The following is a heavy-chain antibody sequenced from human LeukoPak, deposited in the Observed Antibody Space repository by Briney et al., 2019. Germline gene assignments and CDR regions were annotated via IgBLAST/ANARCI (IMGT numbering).Heavy chain of an antibody. Sequence: SETLSLTCTVSGGSISSYYWSWIRQPPGKGLEWIGYIYYSGSTNYNPSLKSRVTISGDTSKNQFSLKLSSVTAADTAVYYCARHGPPPGDYYDSSGYYFSHLNWYFDLWGRGTLVTVSS. V-gene: IGHV4-59*08. CDR1: GGSISSYY. CDR2: IYYSGST. CDR3: ARHGPPPGDYYDSSGYYFSHLNWYFDL. D-gene: IGHD3-22*01. J-gene: IGHJ2*01.